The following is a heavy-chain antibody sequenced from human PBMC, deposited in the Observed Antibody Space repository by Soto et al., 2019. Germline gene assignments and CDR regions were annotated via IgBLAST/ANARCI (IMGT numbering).Heavy chain of an antibody. D-gene: IGHD6-6*01. Sequence: QVQLVESGGGVVQPGRSLRLSCAASGFTFSSYAMHWVRQAPGKGLEWVAVIWYDGSNKYYADSVKGRFTISRDNSKNTLYLQMNSLRAEDTAVYYCARDLEEYSSSGGMDVWGQGTTVTVSS. CDR2: IWYDGSNK. J-gene: IGHJ6*02. CDR1: GFTFSSYA. V-gene: IGHV3-33*01. CDR3: ARDLEEYSSSGGMDV.